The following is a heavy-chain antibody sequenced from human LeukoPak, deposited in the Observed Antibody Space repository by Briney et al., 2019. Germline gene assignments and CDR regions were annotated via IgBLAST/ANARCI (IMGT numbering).Heavy chain of an antibody. CDR2: ISGSAGST. J-gene: IGHJ4*02. V-gene: IGHV3-23*01. CDR1: GFTFSSYA. CDR3: AKGKSGYSGHTIFSY. D-gene: IGHD5-12*01. Sequence: GGSLRLSCAASGFTFSSYAMSWVRQAPGKGLEWVSAISGSAGSTYYADSVKGRFTISRDNSKNTLSLQMNSLRVEDTAVYYCAKGKSGYSGHTIFSYWGQGILVTVSS.